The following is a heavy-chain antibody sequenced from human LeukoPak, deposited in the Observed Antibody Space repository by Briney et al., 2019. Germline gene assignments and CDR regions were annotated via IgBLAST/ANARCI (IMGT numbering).Heavy chain of an antibody. V-gene: IGHV4-61*02. CDR2: IYTSGST. Sequence: PSETLSLTCTVSGGSISSGSYYWSRIRQPAGKGLEWIGRIYTSGSTNYNPSLKSRVTISVDTSKNQFSLKLGSVTAADTAVYYCARDREGAITGFDYWGQGTLVTVSS. D-gene: IGHD1-26*01. CDR3: ARDREGAITGFDY. J-gene: IGHJ4*02. CDR1: GGSISSGSYY.